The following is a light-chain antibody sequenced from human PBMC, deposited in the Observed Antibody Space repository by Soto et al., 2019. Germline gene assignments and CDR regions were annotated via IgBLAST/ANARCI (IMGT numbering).Light chain of an antibody. Sequence: QSALTQPASVSGSPGQSITISCTGTSSDVGPYNYVSWYQQQPGKAPKLMIYQVTNRPSGVSNRFSGSRSGNTASLTISGLQAEDEADYYCSSYTDSSNYVFGTGTKLTVL. V-gene: IGLV2-14*01. CDR2: QVT. CDR3: SSYTDSSNYV. CDR1: SSDVGPYNY. J-gene: IGLJ1*01.